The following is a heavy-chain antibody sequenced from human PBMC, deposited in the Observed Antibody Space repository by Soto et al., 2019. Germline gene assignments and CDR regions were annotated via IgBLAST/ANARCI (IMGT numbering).Heavy chain of an antibody. CDR1: GFTFSSYG. D-gene: IGHD1-26*01. CDR3: AKDVVVGATTGLGDYYYYYGMDV. J-gene: IGHJ6*02. Sequence: GGSLRLSCAASGFTFSSYGMHWVRQAPGKGLEWVAVISYDGSNKYYADSVKGRFTISRDNSKNTLYLQMNSLRAEDTAVYYCAKDVVVGATTGLGDYYYYYGMDVWGQGTTVTVSS. CDR2: ISYDGSNK. V-gene: IGHV3-30*18.